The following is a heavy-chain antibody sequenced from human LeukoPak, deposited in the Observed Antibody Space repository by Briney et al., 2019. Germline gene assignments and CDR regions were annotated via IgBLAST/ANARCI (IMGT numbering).Heavy chain of an antibody. CDR3: ARDNTYYYYYGMDV. D-gene: IGHD2/OR15-2a*01. V-gene: IGHV4-31*03. CDR1: GGSISSGGNY. Sequence: SETLSLTCTVSGGSISSGGNYWSWIRQHPGKGLEWIGYIYYSGSTYYNPSLKSRVTISVDTSKNQFSLKLSSVTAADTAVYYCARDNTYYYYYGMDVWGQGTTVTVSS. J-gene: IGHJ6*02. CDR2: IYYSGST.